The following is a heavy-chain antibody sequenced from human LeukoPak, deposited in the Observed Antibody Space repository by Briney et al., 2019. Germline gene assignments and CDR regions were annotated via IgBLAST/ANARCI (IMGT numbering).Heavy chain of an antibody. CDR2: ISGSGGST. Sequence: GGSLRLSCAASGFTFSSYAMSWVRQAPGKGLEWVSAISGSGGSTYYADSVKGRFTISRDNSKNTLYLQMNSLRAEDTAVYYCAKDPKVTMIVVVIPSAWGQGTLVTVSS. V-gene: IGHV3-23*01. J-gene: IGHJ4*02. D-gene: IGHD3-22*01. CDR3: AKDPKVTMIVVVIPSA. CDR1: GFTFSSYA.